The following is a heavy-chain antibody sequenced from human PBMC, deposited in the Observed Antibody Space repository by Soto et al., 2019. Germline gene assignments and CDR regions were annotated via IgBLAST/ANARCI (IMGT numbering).Heavy chain of an antibody. CDR3: ATLPPRIELTVLPIPT. V-gene: IGHV4-4*02. CDR1: GGSISSTNW. CDR2: MYHSGST. J-gene: IGHJ4*02. D-gene: IGHD2-2*02. Sequence: QVQLRQSGPGLVKPSGTLSLTCAVSGGSISSTNWWSWVRQSPGKGLEWIGEMYHSGSTNYNPSLRGRVTISVDQSNNTFSLKIRSVTAADTAIYYCATLPPRIELTVLPIPTWGQGTLVTVSS.